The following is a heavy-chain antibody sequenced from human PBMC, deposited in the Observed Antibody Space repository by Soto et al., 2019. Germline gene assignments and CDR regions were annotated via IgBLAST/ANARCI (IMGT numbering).Heavy chain of an antibody. CDR1: GVSVSSGSFY. CDR2: GSYSGTT. V-gene: IGHV4-61*01. CDR3: ARRATVNQYDY. J-gene: IGHJ4*02. Sequence: SETLSLTCTVSGVSVSSGSFYWAWIRQPPGKGLEWIGFGSYSGTTNYKPSLKSRVTISVDTSRSQISLKVSSLTAADTAVYYLARRATVNQYDYWGEGTLVTVSS.